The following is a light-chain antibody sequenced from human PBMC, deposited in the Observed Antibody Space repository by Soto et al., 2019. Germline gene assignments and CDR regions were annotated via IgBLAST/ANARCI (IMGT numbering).Light chain of an antibody. CDR2: AAS. Sequence: AIRMTQSPSSLSASTGDRVTITCRASQGISSYLAWYQQKPGKAPKPLIYAASTLQSGVPSRFSGSGSGTDFTPTISCLQSEDFATYYCQQYYSYPRTFGQGTKVDI. J-gene: IGKJ1*01. CDR3: QQYYSYPRT. CDR1: QGISSY. V-gene: IGKV1-8*01.